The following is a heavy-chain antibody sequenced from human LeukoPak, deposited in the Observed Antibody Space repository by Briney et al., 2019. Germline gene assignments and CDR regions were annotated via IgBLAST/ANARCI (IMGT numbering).Heavy chain of an antibody. Sequence: GESVKISGKGSGYRFTSYWIGWVRQMPGKGLGWMGIIYPGDSDTSYSPSFQGQVTISADKSISTAYLQWSSLKASDTAMYYCARPGYSSSWWFPTGYFDYWGQGTLVTVSS. J-gene: IGHJ4*02. D-gene: IGHD6-13*01. CDR3: ARPGYSSSWWFPTGYFDY. V-gene: IGHV5-51*01. CDR1: GYRFTSYW. CDR2: IYPGDSDT.